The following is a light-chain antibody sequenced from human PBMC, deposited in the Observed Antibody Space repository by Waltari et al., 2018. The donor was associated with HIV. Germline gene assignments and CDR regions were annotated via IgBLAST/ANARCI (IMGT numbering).Light chain of an antibody. V-gene: IGKV1-16*02. CDR2: AAS. J-gene: IGKJ2*01. Sequence: DIQMTQSPSSLSASVGDRVTITCRASQGINNYLAWFRQRPGKAPESLITAASSLRGGVPSKFSDSGSGTDFTLTISSLQPEDFATYYCLQYNSYPRTFGQGTKLEIQ. CDR1: QGINNY. CDR3: LQYNSYPRT.